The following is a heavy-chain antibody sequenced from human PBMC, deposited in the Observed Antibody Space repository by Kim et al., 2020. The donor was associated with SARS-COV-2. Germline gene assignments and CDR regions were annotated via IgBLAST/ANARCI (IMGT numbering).Heavy chain of an antibody. CDR2: ISGSGSGI. Sequence: GGSLRLSCEASGFTFTKYPMSWVRQAPGRGLEWVSTISGSGSGIYYADSVKGRFTISRDNSKNTVYLQMDSLNAEDTAFYYCARVYDYRVSLRGFDYWGQGTLVTVSS. V-gene: IGHV3-23*01. J-gene: IGHJ4*02. CDR3: ARVYDYRVSLRGFDY. D-gene: IGHD5-12*01. CDR1: GFTFTKYP.